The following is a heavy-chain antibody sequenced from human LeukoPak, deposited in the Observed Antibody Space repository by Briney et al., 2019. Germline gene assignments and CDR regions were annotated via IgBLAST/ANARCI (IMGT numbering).Heavy chain of an antibody. Sequence: SETLSLTCTVSGGSISSYYWSWIRQPPGKGLEWIGYISYSGSTNYNPSLKSRVTISVDTSKNQFSLKLSSVTAADTAVYYCARPGGRFKVGATTNRLLTGFQHWGQGTLVTVSS. CDR3: ARPGGRFKVGATTNRLLTGFQH. CDR1: GGSISSYY. J-gene: IGHJ1*01. D-gene: IGHD1-26*01. V-gene: IGHV4-59*01. CDR2: ISYSGST.